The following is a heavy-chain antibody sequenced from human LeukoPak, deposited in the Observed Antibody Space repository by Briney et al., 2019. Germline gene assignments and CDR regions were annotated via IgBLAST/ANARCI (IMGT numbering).Heavy chain of an antibody. V-gene: IGHV4-4*07. CDR3: ARVPDYGGNLGGGWFDP. D-gene: IGHD4-23*01. CDR2: ISTSGIT. CDR1: GGSISSYS. J-gene: IGHJ5*02. Sequence: PSETLSLTCTVSGGSISSYSWSWIRQPAGKGLDWIGRISTSGITDYNPSLKSRVTISVDRSKNQFSLKLSSVTAADTAVYYCARVPDYGGNLGGGWFDPWGQGTLVTVSS.